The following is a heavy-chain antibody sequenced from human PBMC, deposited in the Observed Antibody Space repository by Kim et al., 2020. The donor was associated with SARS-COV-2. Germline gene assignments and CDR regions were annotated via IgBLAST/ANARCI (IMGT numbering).Heavy chain of an antibody. D-gene: IGHD1-1*01. J-gene: IGHJ6*02. V-gene: IGHV4-31*03. Sequence: SETLSLTCTVSGGSISSGGYYWSWIRQHPGKGLEWIGYIHYSGSTYYNPSLKRRVTISVDTSKNQFSLKLSSVTAADTAVYYCARDYRPQLYYYYYYGMDVWGQGTTVTVSS. CDR1: GGSISSGGYY. CDR2: IHYSGST. CDR3: ARDYRPQLYYYYYYGMDV.